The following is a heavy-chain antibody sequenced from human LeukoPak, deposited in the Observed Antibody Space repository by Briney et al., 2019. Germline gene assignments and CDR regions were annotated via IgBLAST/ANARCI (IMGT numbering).Heavy chain of an antibody. CDR1: GFTFSNAW. CDR2: IKSKTDGGTT. V-gene: IGHV3-15*01. D-gene: IGHD4-17*01. Sequence: GGSLRLSCAASGFTFSNAWMSWVRQAPGNGLEWVGRIKSKTDGGTTDYAAPVKGRFTISRDDSKNTLYLQMNSLKTEDTAVYYCTTRYGDYVHGYWGQGTLVTVSS. CDR3: TTRYGDYVHGY. J-gene: IGHJ4*02.